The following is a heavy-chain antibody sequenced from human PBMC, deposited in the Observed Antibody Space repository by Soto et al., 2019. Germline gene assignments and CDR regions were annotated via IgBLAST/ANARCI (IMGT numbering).Heavy chain of an antibody. Sequence: GGSLRLSCAASGFTFSSYSMNWVRQAPGKGLEWVSSISSSSSYIYYADSVKGRFTISRDNAKNSLYLQMNSLRAEDTAVYYCARDGSISWNDAFDIWGQGTMVTVSS. CDR3: ARDGSISWNDAFDI. J-gene: IGHJ3*02. D-gene: IGHD3-3*02. V-gene: IGHV3-21*01. CDR1: GFTFSSYS. CDR2: ISSSSSYI.